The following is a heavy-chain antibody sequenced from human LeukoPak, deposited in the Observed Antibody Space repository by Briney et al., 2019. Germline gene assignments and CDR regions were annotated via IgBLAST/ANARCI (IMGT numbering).Heavy chain of an antibody. Sequence: SETLSLTCTVSGGSVSSGSYYWSYYSGSTNYNPSLKSRVAISVDTSKNQFSLKLSSVTAADTAVYYCARVWGPYRFVDYWGQGTLVTVSS. D-gene: IGHD7-27*01. CDR2: YSGST. CDR3: ARVWGPYRFVDY. V-gene: IGHV4-61*01. J-gene: IGHJ4*02. CDR1: GGSVSSGSYY.